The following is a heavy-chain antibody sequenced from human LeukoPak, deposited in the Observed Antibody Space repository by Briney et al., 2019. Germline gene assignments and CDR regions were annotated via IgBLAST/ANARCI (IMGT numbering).Heavy chain of an antibody. Sequence: PGGSLRLSCAASGFTFSSYWMHWVRQAPGKGLVWVSRINSDGSSTSYADSVKGRFAISRDNAKNTLYLQMNSLRAEDTAVYYCARGPEDYYGSGSYRGFDYWGQGTLVTVSS. D-gene: IGHD3-10*01. V-gene: IGHV3-74*01. J-gene: IGHJ4*02. CDR1: GFTFSSYW. CDR2: INSDGSST. CDR3: ARGPEDYYGSGSYRGFDY.